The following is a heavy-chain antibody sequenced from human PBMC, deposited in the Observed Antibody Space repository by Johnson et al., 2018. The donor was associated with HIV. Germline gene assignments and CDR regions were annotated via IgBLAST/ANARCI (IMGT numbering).Heavy chain of an antibody. Sequence: EQLVESGGGLAKPAWSPRLSCGASEFPFSSHWMNWVPQAPGKGLEWAAHISHVGNHKYYADSVKGRFTISRDNAKKLLYLQMDSLRAEDTAVYYCARDSPLGRGLDIWGRGTVVTVSS. J-gene: IGHJ3*02. D-gene: IGHD7-27*01. CDR3: ARDSPLGRGLDI. CDR2: ISHVGNHK. CDR1: EFPFSSHW. V-gene: IGHV3-7*01.